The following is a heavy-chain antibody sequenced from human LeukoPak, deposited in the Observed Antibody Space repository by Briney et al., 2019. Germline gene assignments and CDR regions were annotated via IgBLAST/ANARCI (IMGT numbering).Heavy chain of an antibody. J-gene: IGHJ4*02. V-gene: IGHV3-7*01. CDR3: VRDYDGDLDY. Sequence: PGGSLRLSCVASGFTFSHYWMAWVRQAPGEGPEWVANVKQDESSKFYADSVKGRFTISRDNAKNSLYLQMNGLRVEDTALYYCVRDYDGDLDYWGQGTLVTVSS. CDR2: VKQDESSK. D-gene: IGHD4-23*01. CDR1: GFTFSHYW.